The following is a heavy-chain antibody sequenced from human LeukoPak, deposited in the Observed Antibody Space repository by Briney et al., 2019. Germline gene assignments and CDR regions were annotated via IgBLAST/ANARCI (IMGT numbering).Heavy chain of an antibody. CDR2: ISSSSSYT. Sequence: GGSLRLSCAASGFTFSDYYMSWIRQAPGKGLEWVSYISSSSSYTNCADSVKGRFTISRDNAKNTLYLQMNSLRAEDTAVYYCAKESDSGSYYPHAYWGQGTLVTVSS. CDR3: AKESDSGSYYPHAY. J-gene: IGHJ4*02. D-gene: IGHD1-26*01. CDR1: GFTFSDYY. V-gene: IGHV3-11*06.